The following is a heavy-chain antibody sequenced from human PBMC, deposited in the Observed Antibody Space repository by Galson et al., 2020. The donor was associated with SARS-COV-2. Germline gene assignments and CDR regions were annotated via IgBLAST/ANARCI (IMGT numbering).Heavy chain of an antibody. Sequence: PSETLSLTCTVSDGSIISSTSYWGWIRQHPGKGLEWIGSMHYARGTYYNPSLKSRVSVSLDTSKKQFSLRLSSVTAADTAIYYCARTRYDYDSRGYYPSDFWGQGALVTVSS. V-gene: IGHV4-39*01. CDR3: ARTRYDYDSRGYYPSDF. D-gene: IGHD3-22*01. CDR2: MHYARGT. J-gene: IGHJ4*02. CDR1: DGSIISSTSY.